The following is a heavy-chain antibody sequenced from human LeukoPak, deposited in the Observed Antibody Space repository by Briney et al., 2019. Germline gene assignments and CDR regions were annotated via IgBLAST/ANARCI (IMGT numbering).Heavy chain of an antibody. CDR2: IHHSGRS. CDR3: ARGGNRFGGFYFDY. Sequence: PSQTLSLTCTVSADSLSSGGHYWAWIRQFPGKGLESIGFIHHSGRSRHNPSLKDRVAISVDTSRKQFALKLSSVTAADTAMYYCARGGNRFGGFYFDYWGQGIQVIVSS. D-gene: IGHD3-10*01. V-gene: IGHV4-31*03. CDR1: ADSLSSGGHY. J-gene: IGHJ4*02.